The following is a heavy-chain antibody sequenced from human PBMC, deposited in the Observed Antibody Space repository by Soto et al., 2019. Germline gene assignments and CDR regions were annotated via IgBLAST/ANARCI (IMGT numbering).Heavy chain of an antibody. CDR2: ISSSSSYI. D-gene: IGHD1-7*01. V-gene: IGHV3-21*01. CDR3: ARAIRPITGTTLLVAYSDYYGMDV. J-gene: IGHJ6*02. Sequence: GGSLRLSCAASGFTFSSYSMNWVRQAPGKGLEWVSSISSSSSYIYYADSVKGRFTISRDNAKNSLYLQMNSLRAEDTAVYYCARAIRPITGTTLLVAYSDYYGMDVWGQGTTVTVSS. CDR1: GFTFSSYS.